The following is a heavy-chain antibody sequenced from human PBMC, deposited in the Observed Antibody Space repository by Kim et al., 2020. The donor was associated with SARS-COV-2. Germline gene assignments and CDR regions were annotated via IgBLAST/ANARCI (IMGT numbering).Heavy chain of an antibody. J-gene: IGHJ1*01. Sequence: GGSLRLSCAASGFTFSSYAMSWVRQAPGKGLEWVSAISGSGGSTYYADSVKGRFTISRDNSKNTLYLQMNSLRAEDTAVYYCVVTWQWLVHGDYFQHWGQGTLVTVSS. D-gene: IGHD6-19*01. CDR2: ISGSGGST. CDR1: GFTFSSYA. V-gene: IGHV3-23*01. CDR3: VVTWQWLVHGDYFQH.